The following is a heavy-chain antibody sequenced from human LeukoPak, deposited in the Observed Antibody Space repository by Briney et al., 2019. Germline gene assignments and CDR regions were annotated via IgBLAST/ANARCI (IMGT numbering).Heavy chain of an antibody. CDR1: GYSFTSYW. Sequence: GESLKISCKGSGYSFTSYWIGWVRQMPGKGLEWMGIIYPGDSDTRYSPFFQGQVTISADKSISTAYLQWSSLKASDTAMYYCATSTHCSGGSCYPDYWGQGTLVTVSS. CDR2: IYPGDSDT. V-gene: IGHV5-51*01. CDR3: ATSTHCSGGSCYPDY. J-gene: IGHJ4*02. D-gene: IGHD2-15*01.